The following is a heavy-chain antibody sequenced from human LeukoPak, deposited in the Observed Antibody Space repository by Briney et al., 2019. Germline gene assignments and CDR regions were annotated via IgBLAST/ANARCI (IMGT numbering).Heavy chain of an antibody. J-gene: IGHJ4*02. CDR3: ARGEVVVAASPGYFDY. V-gene: IGHV1-69*13. CDR2: IIPIFGTA. D-gene: IGHD2-15*01. Sequence: SVKVSCKASGGTFSSYAISWVRQASGQGLEWMGGIIPIFGTANYAQKFQGRVTITADESTSTAYMELSSLRSEDTAVYYCARGEVVVAASPGYFDYWGQGTLVTVSS. CDR1: GGTFSSYA.